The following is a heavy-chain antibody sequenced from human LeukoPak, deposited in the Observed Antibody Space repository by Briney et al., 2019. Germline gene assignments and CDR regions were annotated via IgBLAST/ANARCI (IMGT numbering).Heavy chain of an antibody. CDR3: ARANYDFWSGYYRNYYYYMDV. Sequence: SETLSLACAVYGGSFSGYYWSWIRQPPGKGLEWIGEINHSGSTNYNPSLKSRVTISVDTSKNQFSLKLSSVTAADTAVYYCARANYDFWSGYYRNYYYYMDVWGKGTTVTVSS. D-gene: IGHD3-3*01. CDR1: GGSFSGYY. CDR2: INHSGST. V-gene: IGHV4-34*01. J-gene: IGHJ6*03.